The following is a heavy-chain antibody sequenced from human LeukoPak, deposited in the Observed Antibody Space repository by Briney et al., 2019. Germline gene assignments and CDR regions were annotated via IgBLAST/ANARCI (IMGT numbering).Heavy chain of an antibody. CDR1: GFTFSSYG. D-gene: IGHD5-18*01. V-gene: IGHV3-30*02. Sequence: PGGSLRLSCAASGFTFSSYGMHWVRQAPGKGLEWVAFIRYDGSNKYYADSVKGRFTISRDNSKNTLYLQMNSLRAEDTAVYYCARELYSYGYYYYYGMDVWGQGTTVTVSS. J-gene: IGHJ6*02. CDR3: ARELYSYGYYYYYGMDV. CDR2: IRYDGSNK.